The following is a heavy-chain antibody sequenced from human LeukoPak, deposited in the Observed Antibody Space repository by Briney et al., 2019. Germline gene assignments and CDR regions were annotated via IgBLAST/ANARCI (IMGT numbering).Heavy chain of an antibody. J-gene: IGHJ4*02. D-gene: IGHD4-17*01. Sequence: ASVKVSCKASGGTFSSYAISWVRQAPGQGLEWMGGIIPIFGTANYAQKFQGRVTITTDESTSTAYMELSSLRSEDTAVYYCATAGWDGDYYFDYWGQGTLVTVSS. CDR3: ATAGWDGDYYFDY. CDR2: IIPIFGTA. CDR1: GGTFSSYA. V-gene: IGHV1-69*05.